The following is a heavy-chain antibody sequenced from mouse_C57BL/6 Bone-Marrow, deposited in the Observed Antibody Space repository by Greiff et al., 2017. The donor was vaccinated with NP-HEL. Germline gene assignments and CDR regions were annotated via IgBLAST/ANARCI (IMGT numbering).Heavy chain of an antibody. Sequence: GKRQQSGEEWGKKGVSVWISCKASGYTFTDYYINWVKQGPGQGLEWIGKIGPGSGSTYYNEKFKGKATLTADKSSSTAYMQLSSLTSEDSAVYFCARSSYYGSSPGFAYWGQGTLVTVSA. CDR3: ARSSYYGSSPGFAY. D-gene: IGHD1-1*01. CDR2: IGPGSGST. CDR1: GYTFTDYY. J-gene: IGHJ3*01. V-gene: IGHV1-77*01.